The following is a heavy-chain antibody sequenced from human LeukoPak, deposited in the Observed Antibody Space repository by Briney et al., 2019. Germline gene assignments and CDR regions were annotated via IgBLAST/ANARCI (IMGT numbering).Heavy chain of an antibody. V-gene: IGHV4-59*01. Sequence: SETLSLTCTVSGGSISSYYWSWIRQPPGKGLEWIGYIYYSGSTNYNPSLKSRVTISVDTSKNQFSLKLSSVTAADTAVYYCARDSGYDYLSWYYGMDVWGQGTTVTVSS. CDR3: ARDSGYDYLSWYYGMDV. J-gene: IGHJ6*02. CDR2: IYYSGST. CDR1: GGSISSYY. D-gene: IGHD5-12*01.